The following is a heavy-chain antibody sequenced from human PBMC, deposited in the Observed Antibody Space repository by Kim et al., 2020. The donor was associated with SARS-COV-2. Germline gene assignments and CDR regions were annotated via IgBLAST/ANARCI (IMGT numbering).Heavy chain of an antibody. D-gene: IGHD3-3*01. V-gene: IGHV4-34*01. Sequence: LKGRVTISVDTSKTQFSLKLSSVTAADTAVYYCARGSYDFWSGFPYFDYWGQGTLVTVSS. J-gene: IGHJ4*02. CDR3: ARGSYDFWSGFPYFDY.